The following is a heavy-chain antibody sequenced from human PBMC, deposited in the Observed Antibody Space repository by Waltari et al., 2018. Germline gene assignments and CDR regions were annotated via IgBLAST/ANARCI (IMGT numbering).Heavy chain of an antibody. D-gene: IGHD1-26*01. Sequence: QVQLVQSGAEVKTPGASVKVSCKASGYTFTAYAINWLRQAPGQRLKWMGWINAGNGNTKDSQEFQGRVSITRDTSASTAYMELSSLRSEDTAVYYCARLGVVPDAFDIWGQGTMVTVSS. CDR1: GYTFTAYA. V-gene: IGHV1-3*03. CDR3: ARLGVVPDAFDI. CDR2: INAGNGNT. J-gene: IGHJ3*02.